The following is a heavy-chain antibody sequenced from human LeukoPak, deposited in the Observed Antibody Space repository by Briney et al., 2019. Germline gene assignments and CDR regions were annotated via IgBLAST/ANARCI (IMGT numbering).Heavy chain of an antibody. CDR2: INPNSGGT. D-gene: IGHD2-21*02. Sequence: ASVKVSCKASGYTFTGYYMHWVRQAPGQGLEWMGWINPNSGGTNYAQKFQGRVTMTRDTSISTAYMELSRLRSDDTAVYYCARVLRGAVTDFDYWGQGTLVTVSS. V-gene: IGHV1-2*02. CDR3: ARVLRGAVTDFDY. CDR1: GYTFTGYY. J-gene: IGHJ4*02.